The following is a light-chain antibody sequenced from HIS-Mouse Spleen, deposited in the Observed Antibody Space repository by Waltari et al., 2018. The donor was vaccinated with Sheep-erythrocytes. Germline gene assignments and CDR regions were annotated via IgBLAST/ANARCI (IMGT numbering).Light chain of an antibody. CDR3: GTWDSSLSAWV. CDR1: TSNIGNNY. J-gene: IGLJ3*02. CDR2: DNN. Sequence: QSVLTQPPSVSAAPGHKVTISCSGSTSNIGNNYVTWYQQLPGTAPKLLIYDNNKRPSGIPDRFSGSKSGTSATLGITGLQTGDEADYYCGTWDSSLSAWVFCGGTKLTVL. V-gene: IGLV1-51*01.